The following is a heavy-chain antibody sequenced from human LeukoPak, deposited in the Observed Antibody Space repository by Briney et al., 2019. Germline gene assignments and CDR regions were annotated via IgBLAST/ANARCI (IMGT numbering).Heavy chain of an antibody. CDR3: ARNFVGDRRGTFDI. Sequence: ASVKVSCKTSGYIFSGYYMHWVRQAPGQGLEWMGWISPSSGGTDYSQKFQGRVTMTRDTSITTAYMALSSLGSDDTAVYYCARNFVGDRRGTFDIWGQGTVVTVSS. CDR2: ISPSSGGT. J-gene: IGHJ3*02. CDR1: GYIFSGYY. D-gene: IGHD3-9*01. V-gene: IGHV1-2*02.